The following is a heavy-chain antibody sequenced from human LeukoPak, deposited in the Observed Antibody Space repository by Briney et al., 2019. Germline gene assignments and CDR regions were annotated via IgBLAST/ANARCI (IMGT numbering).Heavy chain of an antibody. J-gene: IGHJ3*02. V-gene: IGHV1-46*01. CDR1: GYTFTSYF. D-gene: IGHD4-17*01. Sequence: GASVKVSCKASGYTFTSYFMHWVRQAPGQGLDWMGIINPSGGSTSYAQKFQGRVTITADKSTSTAYMELSSLRSEDTAVYYCVRVATEEHDYGDYALGAFDIWGQGTMVTVSS. CDR3: VRVATEEHDYGDYALGAFDI. CDR2: INPSGGST.